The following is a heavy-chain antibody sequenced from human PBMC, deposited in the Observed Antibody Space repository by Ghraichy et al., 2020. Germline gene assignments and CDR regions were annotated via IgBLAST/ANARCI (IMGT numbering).Heavy chain of an antibody. CDR3: VRRTEDYIWGSLRPFDY. J-gene: IGHJ4*02. V-gene: IGHV3-64D*06. CDR1: GFTFSSYN. D-gene: IGHD3-16*01. CDR2: ISSNGVTT. Sequence: GESLNISCSASGFTFSSYNMYWVRQAPGKGLEYVSGISSNGVTTNYADSVKGRFTVSRDNSKNTLYFQMSSLRPEDTAVYYCVRRTEDYIWGSLRPFDYWDQGTLVTVSS.